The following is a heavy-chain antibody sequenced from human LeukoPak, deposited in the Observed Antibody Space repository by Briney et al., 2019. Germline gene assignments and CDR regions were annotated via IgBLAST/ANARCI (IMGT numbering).Heavy chain of an antibody. Sequence: GASVKVSCKASGYTFTSYGISWVRQAPGQGLEWMGWISAYNGNTNYAQKLQGRVTMTTDTSTSTAYMVLRSLRSDDTAVYYCARDRSITIFGVVITSADYWGQGTLVTVSS. CDR3: ARDRSITIFGVVITSADY. D-gene: IGHD3-3*01. V-gene: IGHV1-18*01. J-gene: IGHJ4*02. CDR1: GYTFTSYG. CDR2: ISAYNGNT.